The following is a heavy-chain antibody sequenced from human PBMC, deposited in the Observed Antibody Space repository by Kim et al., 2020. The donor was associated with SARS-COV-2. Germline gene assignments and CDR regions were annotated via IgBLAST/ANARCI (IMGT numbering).Heavy chain of an antibody. CDR1: GFTFDDYG. Sequence: GGSLRLSCAASGFTFDDYGMSWVRQAPGKGLEWVSGINWNGGSTGYADSVKGRFTISRDNAKNSLYLQMNSLRAEDTALYYCARDFWVSPRARVHKDILTGSLVDDGMDVWGQGTTVTVSS. CDR2: INWNGGST. V-gene: IGHV3-20*04. D-gene: IGHD3-9*01. CDR3: ARDFWVSPRARVHKDILTGSLVDDGMDV. J-gene: IGHJ6*02.